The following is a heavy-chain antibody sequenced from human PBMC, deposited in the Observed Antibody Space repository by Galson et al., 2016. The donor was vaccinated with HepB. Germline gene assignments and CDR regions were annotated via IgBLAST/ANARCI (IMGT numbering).Heavy chain of an antibody. CDR3: TVGSYFYGSASMDP. CDR2: IYSKADGGTI. J-gene: IGHJ5*02. V-gene: IGHV3-15*01. CDR1: GFTFSNAW. D-gene: IGHD3-10*01. Sequence: SLRLSCAASGFTFSNAWMSWVRQAPGKGLEWVGRIYSKADGGTIDYAAPVKGRFIISRDDSQNTLCLQMNSLRTEDTAIYYRTVGSYFYGSASMDPWGQGTLVTVSS.